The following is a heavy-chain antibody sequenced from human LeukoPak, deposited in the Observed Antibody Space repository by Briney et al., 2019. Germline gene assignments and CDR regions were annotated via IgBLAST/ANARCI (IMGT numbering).Heavy chain of an antibody. CDR1: GYTFNNYY. J-gene: IGHJ4*02. D-gene: IGHD4-17*01. CDR3: VRSRDYGDYLDY. Sequence: ASVKVSCKASGYTFNNYYMKWVRQAPGQGLEWMGIINPSGGSTSYAQKFQGRVTMTRDTSTSTVYMELSSLRSDDTAVYYCVRSRDYGDYLDYWGQGTLVTVSS. CDR2: INPSGGST. V-gene: IGHV1-46*02.